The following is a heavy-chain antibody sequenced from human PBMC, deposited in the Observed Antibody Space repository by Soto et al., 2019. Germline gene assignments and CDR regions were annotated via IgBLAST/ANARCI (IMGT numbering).Heavy chain of an antibody. CDR3: ARRDADRGILGSYYNGYHCYGMDV. CDR1: GGTFSSYA. CDR2: IIPIFGTA. D-gene: IGHD3-10*01. Sequence: GASVKVSCKASGGTFSSYAISWVRQAPGQGLEWMGGIIPIFGTANYAQKFQGRVTITADESTSTAYMELSSLRSEDTAVYYCARRDADRGILGSYYNGYHCYGMDVWGQGTTVTVSS. V-gene: IGHV1-69*13. J-gene: IGHJ6*02.